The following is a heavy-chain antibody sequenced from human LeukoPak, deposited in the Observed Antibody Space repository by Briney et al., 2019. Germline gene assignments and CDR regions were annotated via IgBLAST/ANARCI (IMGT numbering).Heavy chain of an antibody. D-gene: IGHD3-3*01. CDR1: GFTFSSYW. CDR2: IKQDGSEK. CDR3: ARAYYDFWSGYYYYYYYGMDV. J-gene: IGHJ6*02. Sequence: GGSLRLSCAASGFTFSSYWMSWVRQAPGKGLEWVADIKQDGSEKYVDFVKGRFTISRDNAKNSLYLQMNSLRVEDTAVYYCARAYYDFWSGYYYYYYYGMDVWGQGTTVTVSS. V-gene: IGHV3-7*04.